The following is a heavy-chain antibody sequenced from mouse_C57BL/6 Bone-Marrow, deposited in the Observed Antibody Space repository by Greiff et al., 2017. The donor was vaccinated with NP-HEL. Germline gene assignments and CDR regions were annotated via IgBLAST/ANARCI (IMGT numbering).Heavy chain of an antibody. CDR1: GFTFSSYT. J-gene: IGHJ1*03. CDR2: ISGGGGNT. V-gene: IGHV5-9*01. D-gene: IGHD2-1*01. Sequence: EVKVVESGGGLVKPGGSLKLSCAASGFTFSSYTMSWVRQTPEKRLEWVATISGGGGNTYYPDRVKGRFTISRDNAKNTLYLQMSSLRSEYTALYYCARLVDLPRYFDVWGTGTTVTVSA. CDR3: ARLVDLPRYFDV.